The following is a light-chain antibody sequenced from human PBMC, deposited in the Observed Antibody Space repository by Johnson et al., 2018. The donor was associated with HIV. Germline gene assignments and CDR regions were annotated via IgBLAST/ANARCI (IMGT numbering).Light chain of an antibody. CDR2: ENN. Sequence: QSVFTQPPSVSAAPGQKVTISCSGNSSNIGNNHVSWYQPLPGTAPKLLIYENNKRPSGIPDRFSGSKSGTSATLGITGLPTGDEADYYCGTFDSSLSAGGVFGTGTKVTVL. CDR3: GTFDSSLSAGGV. CDR1: SSNIGNNH. J-gene: IGLJ1*01. V-gene: IGLV1-51*02.